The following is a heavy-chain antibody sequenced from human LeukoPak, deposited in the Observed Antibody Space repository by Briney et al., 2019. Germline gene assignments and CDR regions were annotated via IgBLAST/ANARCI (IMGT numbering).Heavy chain of an antibody. CDR2: FNLNSSGR. V-gene: IGHV1-2*02. Sequence: SVKVSCKSSGYTFTGYYMHRVRQAPGQGLEWVGWFNLNSSGRNYAQKFQGRVTMTRDTSISTAYMELSGLRSDDTAVYYCARANMVRGVGLFFDRNWFDPWGQGTLVTVSS. CDR3: ARANMVRGVGLFFDRNWFDP. D-gene: IGHD3-10*01. CDR1: GYTFTGYY. J-gene: IGHJ5*02.